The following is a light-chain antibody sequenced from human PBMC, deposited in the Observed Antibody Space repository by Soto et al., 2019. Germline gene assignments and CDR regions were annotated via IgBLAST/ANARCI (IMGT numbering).Light chain of an antibody. CDR3: HQYKTYWT. CDR1: QSIDSW. Sequence: DIQMTQSPSTLPASVGDRVTITCRASQSIDSWLAWYQQRPGKAPKILIYKASSLEGGVPSRFSGSGSGTEFTLTISSLQPDDFATYYCHQYKTYWTFGQGTKVDIK. J-gene: IGKJ1*01. CDR2: KAS. V-gene: IGKV1-5*03.